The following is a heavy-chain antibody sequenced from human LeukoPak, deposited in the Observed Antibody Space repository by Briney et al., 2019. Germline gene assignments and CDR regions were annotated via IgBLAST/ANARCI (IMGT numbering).Heavy chain of an antibody. CDR3: ARGYGDQDYYYYGMDV. Sequence: GGSLRLSCAASGFTFSSYAMSWVRQAPGKGLEWVSVISGSGGSTYYADSVKGRFTISRDNSKNTLYLQMNSLRAEDTAVYYCARGYGDQDYYYYGMDVWGQGTTVTVSS. D-gene: IGHD4-17*01. V-gene: IGHV3-23*01. CDR2: ISGSGGST. J-gene: IGHJ6*02. CDR1: GFTFSSYA.